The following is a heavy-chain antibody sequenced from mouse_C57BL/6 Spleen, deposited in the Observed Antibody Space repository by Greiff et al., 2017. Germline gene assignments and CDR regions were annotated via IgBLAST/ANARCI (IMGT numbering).Heavy chain of an antibody. Sequence: VQLQQSGAELVRPGASVKLSCTASGFNIKDYYMHWVKQRPEQGLEWIGRIDPEDGDTEYAPKFQGKATMTADTSSNTAYLQLSSLTSEDTAVYCCTRGGYDAMDYWGQGTSVTVSS. CDR2: IDPEDGDT. CDR3: TRGGYDAMDY. V-gene: IGHV14-1*01. CDR1: GFNIKDYY. J-gene: IGHJ4*01.